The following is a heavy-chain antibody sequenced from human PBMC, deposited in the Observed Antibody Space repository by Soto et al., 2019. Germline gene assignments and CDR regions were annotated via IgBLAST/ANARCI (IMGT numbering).Heavy chain of an antibody. CDR2: IKSKFNGETI. J-gene: IGHJ3*01. V-gene: IGHV3-15*01. D-gene: IGHD3-22*01. CDR1: GFTFSQAW. CDR3: VIDDYYDRGGHLSDAFDF. Sequence: PGGSLRLSCAASGFTFSQAWMSWVRQAPGKGLEWVGRIKSKFNGETIDYAAPVKGRFTISRDDSKNTLYLQMNSLKNEDTAVYYCVIDDYYDRGGHLSDAFDFWCPGTMVTVSS.